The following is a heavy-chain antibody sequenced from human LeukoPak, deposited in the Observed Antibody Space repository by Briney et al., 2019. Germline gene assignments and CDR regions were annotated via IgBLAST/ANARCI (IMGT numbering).Heavy chain of an antibody. V-gene: IGHV4-4*09. CDR1: GGSVSSFY. CDR3: ARFHSGPSGWYVLWYFDL. Sequence: SETLSLTCTVSGGSVSSFYWSWIRQPPGKGLEWIGYIYNSESTNYNSSLESRVTISVDTSKNQFFLKLSSVTAADTAVYYCARFHSGPSGWYVLWYFDLWGRGTLVTVSS. D-gene: IGHD6-19*01. J-gene: IGHJ2*01. CDR2: IYNSEST.